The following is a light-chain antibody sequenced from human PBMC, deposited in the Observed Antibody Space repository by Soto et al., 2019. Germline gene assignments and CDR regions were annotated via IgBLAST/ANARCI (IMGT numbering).Light chain of an antibody. CDR1: SSDVGGYNY. Sequence: QSALTQPASVSGSPGQSITISCTGTSSDVGGYNYVSWYQQHPGKAPKLMIYDVSNRPSGVSNRFSGSKSGNTASLTISGLQAEDEADYYCRSYTSRSTLMVFGGGTTLTVL. CDR3: RSYTSRSTLMV. V-gene: IGLV2-14*01. CDR2: DVS. J-gene: IGLJ2*01.